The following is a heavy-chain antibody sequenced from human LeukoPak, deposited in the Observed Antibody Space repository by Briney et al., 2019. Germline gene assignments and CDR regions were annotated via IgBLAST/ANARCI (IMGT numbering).Heavy chain of an antibody. D-gene: IGHD3-10*01. CDR2: ISGSGGST. J-gene: IGHJ6*02. CDR3: AKAVGPYYYYGMDV. V-gene: IGHV3-23*01. Sequence: GGSLRLSCAASGFTFSSYAMTWVRQAPGKGLEWVSAISGSGGSTYYADSVKGRFTISRDNSKNTLYLQMNSLRAEDTAVYYCAKAVGPYYYYGMDVWGQGPRSPSP. CDR1: GFTFSSYA.